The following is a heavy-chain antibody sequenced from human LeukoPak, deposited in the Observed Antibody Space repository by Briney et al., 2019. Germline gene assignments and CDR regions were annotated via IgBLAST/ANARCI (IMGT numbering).Heavy chain of an antibody. CDR3: ARKQDYYDSSGHYFDY. CDR2: IIPIFGTA. CDR1: GGTFSSYA. D-gene: IGHD3-22*01. J-gene: IGHJ4*02. V-gene: IGHV1-69*05. Sequence: ASVKLSCKASGGTFSSYAISWVRQAPGQGLEWMGRIIPIFGTANYAQKFQGRVTITTDESTSTAYMGLSSLRSEDTAVYYCARKQDYYDSSGHYFDYWGQGTLVTVSS.